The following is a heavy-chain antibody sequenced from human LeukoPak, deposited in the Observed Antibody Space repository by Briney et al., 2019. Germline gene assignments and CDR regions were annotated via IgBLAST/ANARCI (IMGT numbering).Heavy chain of an antibody. CDR1: GYTFTSYD. CDR3: ARVRYRLAETYIDY. CDR2: INPNSGDT. Sequence: ASVKVSCKASGYTFTSYDINWVRQAPGQGLEWMGWINPNSGDTSYAQKFQGRVTMTRDTSISTAYMELSRLRSDDTAVYYCARVRYRLAETYIDYWGQGTLVTVSS. V-gene: IGHV1-2*02. D-gene: IGHD3-16*01. J-gene: IGHJ4*02.